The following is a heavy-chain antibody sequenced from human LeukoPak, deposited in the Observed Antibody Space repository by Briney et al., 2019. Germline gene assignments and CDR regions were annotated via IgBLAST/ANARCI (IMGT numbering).Heavy chain of an antibody. D-gene: IGHD3-22*01. Sequence: SGTLSLTCSVSAGSLSGNYWGGIRRPPGRALEWIGCIHYSGRATYNPSLTGGVTMSVDTSQNQFSLKLSSVTAAETAVCYCARNYHEGRGFSVPFDYWGPGTLVTVSS. V-gene: IGHV4-59*01. CDR1: AGSLSGNY. J-gene: IGHJ4*02. CDR2: IHYSGRA. CDR3: ARNYHEGRGFSVPFDY.